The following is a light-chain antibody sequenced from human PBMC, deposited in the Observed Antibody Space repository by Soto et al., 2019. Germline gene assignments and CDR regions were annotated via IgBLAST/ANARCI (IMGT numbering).Light chain of an antibody. CDR3: CSYAGSYTFYV. CDR1: SSDVGGYNY. CDR2: DVS. Sequence: QSALTQPRSVSGSPGQSATISCTGTSSDVGGYNYVSWYQHHPGKAPKLMIYDVSKRPSGVPDRFSGSKSGNTASLTISGLQAEDEADYYCCSYAGSYTFYVFGTGTKVTVL. J-gene: IGLJ1*01. V-gene: IGLV2-11*01.